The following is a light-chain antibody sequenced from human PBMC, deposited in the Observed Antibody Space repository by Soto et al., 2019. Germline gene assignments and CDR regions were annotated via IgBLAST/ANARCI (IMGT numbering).Light chain of an antibody. Sequence: QAVVTQEPSLTVSPGGTVTLTCGSSTGAVTTGHYPYWFQQKPGQAPRTLIYDTNNKHSWTPARFSGSLPGGKPALTLSGAQPEDEGDYFCSLSYSGIRVCGGGTQLTVL. CDR1: TGAVTTGHY. CDR3: SLSYSGIRV. J-gene: IGLJ3*02. V-gene: IGLV7-46*01. CDR2: DTN.